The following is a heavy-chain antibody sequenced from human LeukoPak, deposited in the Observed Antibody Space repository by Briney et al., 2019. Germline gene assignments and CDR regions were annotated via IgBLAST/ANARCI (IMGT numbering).Heavy chain of an antibody. CDR3: VKDLGERFTFDY. CDR1: GSTFSNHV. J-gene: IGHJ4*02. V-gene: IGHV3-64D*09. Sequence: PGGSLRLSCSASGSTFSNHVMHWVRQAPGKGLEYVSFISPTGDATTHADSVKDRFTISRDNSKNTLYLQMSNLRPEDTAVYYCVKDLGERFTFDYWGQGTLVTVSS. D-gene: IGHD2-21*01. CDR2: ISPTGDAT.